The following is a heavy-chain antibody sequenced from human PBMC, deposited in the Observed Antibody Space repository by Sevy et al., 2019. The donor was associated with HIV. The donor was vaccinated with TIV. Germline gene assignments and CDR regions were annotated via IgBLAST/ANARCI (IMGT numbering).Heavy chain of an antibody. CDR2: ISPVDDT. CDR1: GFTFTDYD. J-gene: IGHJ2*01. D-gene: IGHD1-26*01. CDR3: VRAGGTFDSYWYFDL. V-gene: IGHV3-13*01. Sequence: GGSLRLSCAASGFTFTDYDMHWVRQGSGSGLEWVSGISPVDDTNYPDFLKGRFTISRENAKKSLFLQINSLRAEDTAVYYCVRAGGTFDSYWYFDLWGRGTLVTVSS.